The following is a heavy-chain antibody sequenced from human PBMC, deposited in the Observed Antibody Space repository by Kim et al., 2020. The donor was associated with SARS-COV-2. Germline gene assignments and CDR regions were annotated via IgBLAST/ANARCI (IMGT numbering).Heavy chain of an antibody. CDR1: GYSFTDYY. V-gene: IGHV1-2*02. J-gene: IGHJ5*02. CDR3: ARALGYCRGGSCYP. Sequence: ASVKVSRKASGYSFTDYYVHWVRQAPGQGLEWMGWINPNSGGTKYAQKFQGRVTMTTDTSISTAYMEVRSLRSDDMAVYFCARALGYCRGGSCYPWGQGTLVTVSS. D-gene: IGHD2-15*01. CDR2: INPNSGGT.